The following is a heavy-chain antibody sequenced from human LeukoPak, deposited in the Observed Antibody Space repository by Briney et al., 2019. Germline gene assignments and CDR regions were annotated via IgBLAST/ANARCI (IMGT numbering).Heavy chain of an antibody. CDR3: ARGIMITFGGVIVLRYGMDV. J-gene: IGHJ6*02. V-gene: IGHV4-34*01. D-gene: IGHD3-16*02. CDR2: INHSGST. Sequence: PSETLSLTCAVYGGSFSGYYWSWIRQPPGKGLEWIGEINHSGSTNYNPSLKSRVTISVDTSKNQFSLKLSSVTAADTAVYYCARGIMITFGGVIVLRYGMDVWGQGTTVTVSS. CDR1: GGSFSGYY.